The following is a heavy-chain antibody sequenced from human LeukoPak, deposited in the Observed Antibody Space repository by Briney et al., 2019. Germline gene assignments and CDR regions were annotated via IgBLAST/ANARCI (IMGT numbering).Heavy chain of an antibody. D-gene: IGHD1-1*01. J-gene: IGHJ4*02. CDR2: INSNGGVT. CDR3: ARERGNNWGGGSDY. Sequence: ASVKVSCKASGYTFTDYSMHWVRQGQAPGQGLEWMGWINSNGGVTNYAQKFQGRVTLTRDTSISTAYMEINRLTSDDTAVYYWARERGNNWGGGSDYWGQGTLVTVSS. V-gene: IGHV1-2*02. CDR1: GYTFTDYS.